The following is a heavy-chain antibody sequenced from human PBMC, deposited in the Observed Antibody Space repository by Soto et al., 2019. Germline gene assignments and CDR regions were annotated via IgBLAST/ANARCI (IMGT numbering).Heavy chain of an antibody. D-gene: IGHD3-10*01. CDR3: AKGRGGSGSLTPRVDF. CDR1: GFTFSSYS. V-gene: IGHV3-23*01. CDR2: ISGGGDTI. Sequence: PGGSLRLSCAASGFTFSSYSMNWVRQAPGKGLEWVSAISGGGDTISYADSVKGRFTVSRDGSKNTLYLQMSSLRAEDTALYYCAKGRGGSGSLTPRVDFWGQGTLVTVSS. J-gene: IGHJ4*02.